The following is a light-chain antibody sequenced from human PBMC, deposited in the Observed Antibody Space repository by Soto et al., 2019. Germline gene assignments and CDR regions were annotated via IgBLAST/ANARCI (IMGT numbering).Light chain of an antibody. CDR1: SSDIGGYNY. J-gene: IGLJ2*01. CDR2: DVR. Sequence: QSALTQPASVSGSPGQSITISCTGTSSDIGGYNYISWYQQHPGKAPKFIIYDVRNRPSGVSNRFSGSRSGNTASLTISGLQAEDEADYYRSSSTSSSTVIFGGGTKLTVL. CDR3: SSSTSSSTVI. V-gene: IGLV2-14*03.